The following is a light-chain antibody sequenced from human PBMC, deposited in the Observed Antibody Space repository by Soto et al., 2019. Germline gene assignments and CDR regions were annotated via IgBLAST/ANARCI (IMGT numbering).Light chain of an antibody. Sequence: EIVLTQSPATLHLSPGERATLSSRASQSVGSYFTWYQQKPGQAPRLLIYETSKRATGIPAMFSGSGSGTDFTLTIRRLEPEDFAVYYCQQRSSWPRTFGQGTKVEI. V-gene: IGKV3-11*01. CDR1: QSVGSY. CDR2: ETS. J-gene: IGKJ1*01. CDR3: QQRSSWPRT.